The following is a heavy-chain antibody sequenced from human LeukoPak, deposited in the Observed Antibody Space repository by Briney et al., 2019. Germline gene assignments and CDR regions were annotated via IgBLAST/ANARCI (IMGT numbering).Heavy chain of an antibody. Sequence: GGSLRLSCAASGFTFNTYLMHWVRQSPGKGPVWVSRITNDGRTTFYADSAKGRFTISRDNAKNTLYLQMNSLRGEDTAVYYCARDQDGPGPTIDYWGQGTLVTVSS. D-gene: IGHD1-14*01. V-gene: IGHV3-74*01. CDR1: GFTFNTYL. CDR2: ITNDGRTT. CDR3: ARDQDGPGPTIDY. J-gene: IGHJ4*02.